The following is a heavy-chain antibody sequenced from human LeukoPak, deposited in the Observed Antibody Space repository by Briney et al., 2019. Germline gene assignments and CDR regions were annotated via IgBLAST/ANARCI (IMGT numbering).Heavy chain of an antibody. J-gene: IGHJ6*02. CDR2: INSDGSIT. CDR3: ARDAVDTANAV. D-gene: IGHD5-18*01. V-gene: IGHV3-74*01. CDR1: GFTFTTYW. Sequence: GGSLRLSCAASGFTFTTYWMHWVRQAPGKGLVWVSHINSDGSITSYADSVKGRFTISRDNAKYTLYLQMNSLRAEDTAVYYCARDAVDTANAVWGQGTTVTVSS.